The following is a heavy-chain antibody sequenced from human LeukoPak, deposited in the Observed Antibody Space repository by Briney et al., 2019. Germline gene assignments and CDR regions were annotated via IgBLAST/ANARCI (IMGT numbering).Heavy chain of an antibody. CDR3: AREWCTNGVCYRYMDV. D-gene: IGHD2-8*01. V-gene: IGHV3-21*01. Sequence: PGGSLRLSCAASGFTFSNYLMTWVRQAPGKGLEWVSSISSSSSYIYYADSVKGRFTISRDNAKNSLYLQMNSLRAEDTAVYYCAREWCTNGVCYRYMDVWGKGTTVTVSS. CDR1: GFTFSNYL. J-gene: IGHJ6*03. CDR2: ISSSSSYI.